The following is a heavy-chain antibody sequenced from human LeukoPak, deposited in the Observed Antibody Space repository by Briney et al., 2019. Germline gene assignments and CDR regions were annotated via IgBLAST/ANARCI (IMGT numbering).Heavy chain of an antibody. V-gene: IGHV4-59*01. D-gene: IGHD3-22*01. Sequence: PSETLSLTCTVSGGPISSYYWSWIRQPPGKGLEWIGYIYYSGSTNYNPSLKSRVTISVDTSKNQFSLKLSSVTAADTAVYYCARAPVYDSSGYTAGYYFDYWGQGTLVTVSS. J-gene: IGHJ4*02. CDR2: IYYSGST. CDR3: ARAPVYDSSGYTAGYYFDY. CDR1: GGPISSYY.